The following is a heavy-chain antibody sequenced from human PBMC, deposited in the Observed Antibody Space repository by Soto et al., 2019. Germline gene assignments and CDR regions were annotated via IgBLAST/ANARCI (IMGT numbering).Heavy chain of an antibody. D-gene: IGHD1-1*01. Sequence: QVQLVQSGAEVKKPGSSVKVSCKASGGTFSSHAINWVRQAPGQGLEWMGGIIPKSGTTNYAQKFQGRVTFSADTTSTTVYMELSSLISQDTAVYYCARDTTGNILPYFDYWGQGTLVTVSS. CDR2: IIPKSGTT. J-gene: IGHJ4*02. V-gene: IGHV1-69*06. CDR1: GGTFSSHA. CDR3: ARDTTGNILPYFDY.